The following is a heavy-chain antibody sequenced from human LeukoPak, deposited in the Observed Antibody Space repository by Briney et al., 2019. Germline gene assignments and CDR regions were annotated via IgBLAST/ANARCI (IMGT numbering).Heavy chain of an antibody. D-gene: IGHD2-2*03. V-gene: IGHV3-30*18. J-gene: IGHJ4*02. CDR3: AKQHRGYCSSTSCPATFDY. CDR1: GFTFSNYA. CDR2: ISYDGSSK. Sequence: GGSLRLSCAASGFTFSNYAIHWVRQAPGKGLEWMAGISYDGSSKHFADPVKGRFTISRDNSENTVYLQMDSLRREDTAVYYCAKQHRGYCSSTSCPATFDYWGQGNLVSISS.